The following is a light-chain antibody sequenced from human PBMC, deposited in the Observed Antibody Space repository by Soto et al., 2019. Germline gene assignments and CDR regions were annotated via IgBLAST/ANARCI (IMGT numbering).Light chain of an antibody. CDR1: QGIREY. Sequence: DIPMTQSPSSLSASVGDRVTITCRASQGIREYLGWYQKKPGKPPKLLIYSASNLQSGVPSRFSGSGSGTDFTLTISSLQPEDVATYYCQIYNSAPRPFGQGTRVES. J-gene: IGKJ1*01. CDR2: SAS. CDR3: QIYNSAPRP. V-gene: IGKV1-27*01.